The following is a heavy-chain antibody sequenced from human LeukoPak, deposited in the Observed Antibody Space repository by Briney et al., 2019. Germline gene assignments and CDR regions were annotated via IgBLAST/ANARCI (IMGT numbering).Heavy chain of an antibody. Sequence: ASVKVSCKASGGTFSSYAISWVRQAPGQGLEWMGIINPSGGSTSYAQKFQGRVTMTRDTSTSTVHMELSSLRSEDTAVYYCARDLFSMVPFDYWGQGTLVTVSS. CDR3: ARDLFSMVPFDY. V-gene: IGHV1-46*01. D-gene: IGHD2-21*01. CDR2: INPSGGST. CDR1: GGTFSSYA. J-gene: IGHJ4*02.